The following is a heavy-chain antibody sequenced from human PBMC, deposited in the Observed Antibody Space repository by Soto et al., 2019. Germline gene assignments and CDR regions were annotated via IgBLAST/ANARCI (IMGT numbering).Heavy chain of an antibody. CDR2: IYPGDSDT. CDR1: GYSFSSHW. J-gene: IGHJ4*02. V-gene: IGHV5-51*01. CDR3: ARSGVGAMNPASGTDS. Sequence: EVQLVQSGAEVKKPGESLKISCKGSGYSFSSHWIGWVRQMPGKGLEWMGIIYPGDSDTRYSPSFQGQVTISADKSISTAYLQWSSLKTSDTAMYYCARSGVGAMNPASGTDSWGQGTLVTVSS. D-gene: IGHD1-26*01.